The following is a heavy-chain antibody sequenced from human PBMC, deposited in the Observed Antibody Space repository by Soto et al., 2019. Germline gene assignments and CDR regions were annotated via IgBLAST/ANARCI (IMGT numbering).Heavy chain of an antibody. CDR3: AREAYDSSGSFDY. CDR2: IYYSGST. Sequence: SETLSLTCTVSGGSISSGDYYWSWIRQPPGKGLEWIGYIYYSGSTYYNPSLKSRVTISVDTSKNQFSLKLSSVTAADTAVYYCAREAYDSSGSFDYWGQGTLVTVSS. D-gene: IGHD3-22*01. V-gene: IGHV4-30-4*01. CDR1: GGSISSGDYY. J-gene: IGHJ4*02.